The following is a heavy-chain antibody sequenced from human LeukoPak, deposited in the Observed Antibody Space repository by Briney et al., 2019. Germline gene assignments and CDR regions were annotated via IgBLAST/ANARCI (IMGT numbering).Heavy chain of an antibody. CDR2: IKQDGSEK. J-gene: IGHJ4*02. D-gene: IGHD6-6*01. Sequence: GGSLRLSCAASGFTFSSYWMSWVRQAPGKGLEWVANIKQDGSEKYYVDSVKGRFTISRDNAKNSLYLQMNSLRAEDTAVYYCARGGFYSGSFFLDYWGQGTLVTVSS. CDR1: GFTFSSYW. V-gene: IGHV3-7*01. CDR3: ARGGFYSGSFFLDY.